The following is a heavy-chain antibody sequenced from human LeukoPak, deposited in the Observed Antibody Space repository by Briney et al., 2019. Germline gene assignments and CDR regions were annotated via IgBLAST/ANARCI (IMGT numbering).Heavy chain of an antibody. J-gene: IGHJ4*02. D-gene: IGHD3-16*01. CDR2: ISSSGSTI. Sequence: GGSLRLSCAASGFTFSSYEMNWVRQAPGKGLEWVSYISSSGSTIYYADSVKGRFTISRDNAKNSLYLQMNSLRAEDTAVYYCANSVTFGGALRGDWGQGTLVTVSS. V-gene: IGHV3-48*03. CDR1: GFTFSSYE. CDR3: ANSVTFGGALRGD.